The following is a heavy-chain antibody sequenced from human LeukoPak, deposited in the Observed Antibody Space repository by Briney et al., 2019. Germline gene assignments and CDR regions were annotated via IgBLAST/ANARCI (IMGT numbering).Heavy chain of an antibody. J-gene: IGHJ4*02. CDR2: ISSSGSTI. CDR1: GFNFSDYY. Sequence: PGGSLRLSCAASGFNFSDYYMSWIRQAPGKGVEWVSYISSSGSTIYYVDSVKGRFTISRDNAKNSLYLQMNSLRAEDTAVYYCARSHYGGGYYADYWGQGTLVTVSS. D-gene: IGHD3-22*01. V-gene: IGHV3-11*01. CDR3: ARSHYGGGYYADY.